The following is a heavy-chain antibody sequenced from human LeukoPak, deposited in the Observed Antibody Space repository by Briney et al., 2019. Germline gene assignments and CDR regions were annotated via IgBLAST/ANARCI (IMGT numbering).Heavy chain of an antibody. CDR2: ISYDGSNK. CDR1: GFTFSSYA. D-gene: IGHD2-15*01. V-gene: IGHV3-30-3*01. Sequence: GGSLRRSCAASGFTFSSYAMHWVRQAPGKGLEWVAVISYDGSNKYYADSVKGRFTISRDNSKNTLYLQMNSLRAEDTAVYYCARGGCSGGSCYTDYWGQGTLVTVSS. CDR3: ARGGCSGGSCYTDY. J-gene: IGHJ4*02.